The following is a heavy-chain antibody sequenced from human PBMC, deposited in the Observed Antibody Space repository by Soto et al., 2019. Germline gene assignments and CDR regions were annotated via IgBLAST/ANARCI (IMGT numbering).Heavy chain of an antibody. CDR2: IIPILGIA. J-gene: IGHJ4*02. V-gene: IGHV1-69*02. Sequence: SVKVSCKASGGTFSSYTISWVRQAPGQGLEWMGRIIPILGIANYAQKFQGRVTITADKSTSTAYMELSSLRSEDTAVYYCASVVGYCSGGSCYIYWGQGTLVTVSS. D-gene: IGHD2-15*01. CDR1: GGTFSSYT. CDR3: ASVVGYCSGGSCYIY.